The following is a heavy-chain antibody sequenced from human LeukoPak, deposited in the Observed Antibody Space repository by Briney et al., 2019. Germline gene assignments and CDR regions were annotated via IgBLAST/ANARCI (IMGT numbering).Heavy chain of an antibody. CDR3: ARGTDSSGWYYYYYYMDV. J-gene: IGHJ6*03. V-gene: IGHV1-8*01. Sequence: GASVKVSCKASGYTFTSYDINWVRQATGQGLEWMGWMNPNSGNTGYAQKFQGRVTMTRNTSISTAYMELSSLRSEDTAVYYCARGTDSSGWYYYYYYMDVWGRGTTVTVSS. CDR2: MNPNSGNT. CDR1: GYTFTSYD. D-gene: IGHD6-19*01.